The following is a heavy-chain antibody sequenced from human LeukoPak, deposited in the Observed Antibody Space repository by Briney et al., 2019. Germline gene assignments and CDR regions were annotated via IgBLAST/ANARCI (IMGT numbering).Heavy chain of an antibody. CDR1: GYTFTGYY. CDR3: AREYSSSSYNNWFDP. J-gene: IGHJ5*02. Sequence: ASVKVSCKASGYTFTGYYMHWVQQAPGRGLEWMGWINPNSGGTNYAQKFQGRVTMTRDTSISTAYMELSRLRSDDTAVHYCAREYSSSSYNNWFDPWGQGTLVTVSS. V-gene: IGHV1-2*02. CDR2: INPNSGGT. D-gene: IGHD6-6*01.